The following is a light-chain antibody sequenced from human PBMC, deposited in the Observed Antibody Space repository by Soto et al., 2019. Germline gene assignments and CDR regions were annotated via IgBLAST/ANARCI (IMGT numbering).Light chain of an antibody. Sequence: EIVLTQSPGTLSLSPGERATLSCRASQIVSSSYLAWYQQKPGQAPRLLIYGASSRATGIPDRFSGSGSGTDFTLTISRLEPEDFAVYYCQQYGSSQAFGQGTKVDI. J-gene: IGKJ1*01. CDR2: GAS. CDR1: QIVSSSY. CDR3: QQYGSSQA. V-gene: IGKV3-20*01.